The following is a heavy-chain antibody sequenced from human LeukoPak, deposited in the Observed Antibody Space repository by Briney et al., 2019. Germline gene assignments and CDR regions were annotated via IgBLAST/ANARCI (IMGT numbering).Heavy chain of an antibody. CDR3: VRGLADY. J-gene: IGHJ4*02. CDR1: GFALSDYW. D-gene: IGHD3-3*02. Sequence: GGSLRLSCVGSGFALSDYWRHWVRQAPGKGLVWVSRINSDGTMITHADSVKGRFTISRDNAKNMLYLQMNNVRVDDTAIYYCVRGLADYWGRGTLVTVSS. V-gene: IGHV3-74*01. CDR2: INSDGTMI.